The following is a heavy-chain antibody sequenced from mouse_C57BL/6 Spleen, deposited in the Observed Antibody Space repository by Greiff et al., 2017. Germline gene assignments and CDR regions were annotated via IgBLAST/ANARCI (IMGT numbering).Heavy chain of an antibody. V-gene: IGHV5-9*01. J-gene: IGHJ3*01. CDR2: ISGGGGNT. D-gene: IGHD2-3*01. Sequence: DVHLVESGGGLVKPGGSLKLSCAASGFTFSSYTMSWVRQTPEKRLEWVATISGGGGNTYYPDSVKGRFTISRDNAKNTLYLQMSSLRSEDTALYYCARHDGYYAFAYWGQGTLVTVSA. CDR1: GFTFSSYT. CDR3: ARHDGYYAFAY.